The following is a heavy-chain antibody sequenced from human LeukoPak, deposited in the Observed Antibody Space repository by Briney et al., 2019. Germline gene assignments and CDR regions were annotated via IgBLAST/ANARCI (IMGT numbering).Heavy chain of an antibody. J-gene: IGHJ4*02. D-gene: IGHD2-15*01. V-gene: IGHV3-30-3*01. CDR2: ISYDGSNK. CDR3: AREGLYCSGGSCHFDY. CDR1: GFTFSGYA. Sequence: GGSLRLSCAASGFTFSGYAMHWVRQAPGKGLEWVAVISYDGSNKYYADSVKGRFTISRDNSKNTLYLQMNSLRAEDTAVYYCAREGLYCSGGSCHFDYWGQGTLVTVSS.